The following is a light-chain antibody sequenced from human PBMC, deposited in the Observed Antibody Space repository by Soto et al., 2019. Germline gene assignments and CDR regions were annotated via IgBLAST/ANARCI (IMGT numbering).Light chain of an antibody. CDR1: SSDVGGYNY. CDR3: SSYGGSNNHV. J-gene: IGLJ1*01. Sequence: QSALTQPPSASGCPGQSVSSSCTGTSSDVGGYNYVSWFQQYPGKAPKLLIHEVNKRPSGVPDRFSGSKSGNTAALTVSGLEAEDEADYYCSSYGGSNNHVFGTGTKVTVL. V-gene: IGLV2-8*01. CDR2: EVN.